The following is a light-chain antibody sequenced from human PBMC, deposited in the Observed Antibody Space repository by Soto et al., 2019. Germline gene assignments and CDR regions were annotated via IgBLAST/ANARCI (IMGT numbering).Light chain of an antibody. CDR1: SSNIGAGYG. CDR2: YNN. CDR3: AAWDDSLNEWL. V-gene: IGLV1-40*01. Sequence: QSVLTQPPSVSGAPGQRVTVSCTGSSSNIGAGYGVNWYQQVPGTAPKLLIAYNNQRPSEVPDRFSGSKSGTSASLAISGLQSEDEAAYYCAAWDDSLNEWLFGGGTKLTVL. J-gene: IGLJ3*02.